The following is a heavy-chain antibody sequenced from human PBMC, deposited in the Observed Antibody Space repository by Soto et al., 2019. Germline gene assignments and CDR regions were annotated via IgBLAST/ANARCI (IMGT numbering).Heavy chain of an antibody. Sequence: PSETLSLTCKVSGTSIRHFYWTWIRQTAGKGLEWIGRVYITGTTSLNSSLKSRVTMSMDASKNEFSLNLTSVTAADTAVYYCVRDRADFSSTYYHYFSVWGRGIQVTVSS. V-gene: IGHV4-4*07. CDR3: VRDRADFSSTYYHYFSV. CDR1: GTSIRHFY. J-gene: IGHJ2*01. D-gene: IGHD2-2*01. CDR2: VYITGTT.